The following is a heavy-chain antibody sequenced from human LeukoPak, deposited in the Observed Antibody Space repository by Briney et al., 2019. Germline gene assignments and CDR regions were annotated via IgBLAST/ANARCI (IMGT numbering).Heavy chain of an antibody. CDR3: ARDLGVAAAGTGGQFDY. J-gene: IGHJ4*02. D-gene: IGHD6-13*01. V-gene: IGHV1-46*01. CDR1: GYTFTSYY. CDR2: INPSGGST. Sequence: GASVKVSCKASGYTFTSYYMHWVRQAPGQGLEWMGIINPSGGSTSYAQKFQGRVTMTRDTSTGTVYMELSSLRSEDTAVYYCARDLGVAAAGTGGQFDYWGQGTLVTVSS.